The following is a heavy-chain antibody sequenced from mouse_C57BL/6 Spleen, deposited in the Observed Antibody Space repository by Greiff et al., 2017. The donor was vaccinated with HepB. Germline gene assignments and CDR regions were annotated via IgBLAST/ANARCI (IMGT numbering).Heavy chain of an antibody. V-gene: IGHV1-64*01. CDR3: ASRRLLDYAMDY. CDR1: GYTFTSYW. CDR2: IHPNSGST. Sequence: QVQLQQPGAELVKPGASVKLSCKASGYTFTSYWMHWVKQRPGQGLEWIGMIHPNSGSTNYNEKFKSKATLTVDKSSSTAYMQLSSLTSEDSAVYYCASRRLLDYAMDYWGQGTSVTVSS. D-gene: IGHD1-1*01. J-gene: IGHJ4*01.